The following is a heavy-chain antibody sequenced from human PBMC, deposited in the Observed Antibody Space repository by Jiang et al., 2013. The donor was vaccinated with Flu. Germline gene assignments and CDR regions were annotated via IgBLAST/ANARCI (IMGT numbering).Heavy chain of an antibody. J-gene: IGHJ1*01. Sequence: GAEVKKPGASVKVSCKASGYTFTTYFIHWVRQAPGQGLEWMGMMEPNDGRTAYAQKFQGRVTMTRDTSTSTAYMDLNSLTSEDTAVYYCVRGYCTRPSCEGDFQYWGQGSLVTVSS. V-gene: IGHV1-46*01. CDR3: VRGYCTRPSCEGDFQY. CDR1: GYTFTTYF. D-gene: IGHD2-2*01. CDR2: MEPNDGRT.